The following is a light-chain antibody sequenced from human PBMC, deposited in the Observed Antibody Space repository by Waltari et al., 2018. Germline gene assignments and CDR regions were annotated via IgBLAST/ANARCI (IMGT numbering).Light chain of an antibody. V-gene: IGLV2-8*01. CDR2: EVS. J-gene: IGLJ1*01. Sequence: QSALTQPPSRSGSPGQAVPLPCPGTTSSVGGYNYGSWYPQHPGTPPKLMIYEVSQRPSGVPDRFSGSKSGNTASLTVSGLQAEDEADYYCSSYAGSNNFVFGTGTKVTVL. CDR1: TSSVGGYNY. CDR3: SSYAGSNNFV.